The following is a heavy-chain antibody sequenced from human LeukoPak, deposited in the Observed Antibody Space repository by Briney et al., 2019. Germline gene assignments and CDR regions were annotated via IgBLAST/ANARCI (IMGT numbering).Heavy chain of an antibody. J-gene: IGHJ4*02. CDR3: ARPLYYYDSSGYANDY. D-gene: IGHD3-22*01. CDR2: IHPGDSET. V-gene: IGHV5-51*01. CDR1: GYSFTSYW. Sequence: GESLKISCKGFGYSFTSYWIGWVRQMPGKGLEWVGIIHPGDSETRYSPSFQGQVTISADKSISTAYLQWSSLKASDAAMYYCARPLYYYDSSGYANDYWGQGTLVTVSS.